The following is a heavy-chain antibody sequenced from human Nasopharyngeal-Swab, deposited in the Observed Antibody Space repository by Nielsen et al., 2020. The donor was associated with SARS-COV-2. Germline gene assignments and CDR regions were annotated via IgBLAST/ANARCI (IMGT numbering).Heavy chain of an antibody. CDR3: AKRGAFLEILTGYPPIDY. V-gene: IGHV3-30*18. CDR1: GFTFNNHG. D-gene: IGHD3-9*01. CDR2: IPYEPNLK. Sequence: GESLKISCAASGFTFNNHGMHWVRQAPGRGLEWVAVIPYEPNLKNYADSVKGRFTISRDNSKSTLYLQMNRLRVEDTAVYYCAKRGAFLEILTGYPPIDYWGVGTLVIVSS. J-gene: IGHJ4*02.